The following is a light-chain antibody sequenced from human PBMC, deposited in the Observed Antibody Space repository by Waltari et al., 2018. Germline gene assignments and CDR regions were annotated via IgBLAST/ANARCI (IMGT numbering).Light chain of an antibody. CDR3: SSFTRSDTPLYV. CDR2: DVS. Sequence: QSALTQPASVSGSPGQSIPISCTGTSSDFGGYDYVSWYQHHPVSAPTLMIYDVSNQPSGVSDRFSGSKSGNTASLTISGLQTEDEADYYCSSFTRSDTPLYVFGTGTKVTVL. V-gene: IGLV2-14*03. CDR1: SSDFGGYDY. J-gene: IGLJ1*01.